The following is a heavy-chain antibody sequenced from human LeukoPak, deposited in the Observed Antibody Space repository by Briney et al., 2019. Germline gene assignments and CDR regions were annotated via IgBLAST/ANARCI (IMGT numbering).Heavy chain of an antibody. CDR3: TRDRRRAFDL. CDR1: GFTVSSNY. CDR2: ISGSGGST. Sequence: GGSLRLSCAASGFTVSSNYMSWVRQAPGKGLEWVSVISGSGGSTYYADSVKGRFTISRDNSKNTLYLQMNSLRTEDTAVYYCTRDRRRAFDLWGQGTMVTVSS. V-gene: IGHV3-53*01. J-gene: IGHJ3*01.